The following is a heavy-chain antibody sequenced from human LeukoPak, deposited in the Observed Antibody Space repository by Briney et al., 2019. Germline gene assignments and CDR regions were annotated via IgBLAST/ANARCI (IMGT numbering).Heavy chain of an antibody. V-gene: IGHV1-46*01. CDR1: GYTFTSYY. CDR2: TNPSGGST. Sequence: ASVKVSCRASGYTFTSYYMHWVRQAPGQGLEWMGITNPSGGSTSYAQKFQGRVTMTRDTSTSTVYMELSSMRSEDTAVYYCARSYDILTGLNDYWGQGTLVTVSS. J-gene: IGHJ4*02. CDR3: ARSYDILTGLNDY. D-gene: IGHD3-9*01.